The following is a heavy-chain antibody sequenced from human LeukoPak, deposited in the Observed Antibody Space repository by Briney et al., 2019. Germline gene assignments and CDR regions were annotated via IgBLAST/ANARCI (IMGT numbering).Heavy chain of an antibody. V-gene: IGHV3-11*05. J-gene: IGHJ5*02. Sequence: GGSLSLSCTASGFTFNDYYMSWIRQAPGRGGEWLSYINIGSTNTHYADSVNGGFTISRDNAKKSLYLEMNNLRAENTAVYYCATDGAGFDTWGQGVLVTVSS. CDR3: ATDGAGFDT. CDR1: GFTFNDYY. CDR2: INIGSTNT.